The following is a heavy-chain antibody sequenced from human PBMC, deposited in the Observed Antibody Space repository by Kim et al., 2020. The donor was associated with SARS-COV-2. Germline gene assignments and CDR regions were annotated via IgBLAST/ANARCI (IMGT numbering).Heavy chain of an antibody. J-gene: IGHJ4*02. CDR1: GFTVSSSY. CDR3: ARWIPTSWDVDY. D-gene: IGHD2-2*01. CDR2: IYRGGNT. V-gene: IGHV3-66*02. Sequence: GGSLRLSCEASGFTVSSSYMNWVRQAPGKGLEWVSIIYRGGNTYYADSVKGRFTISRDNSKNTLILQVNSLRAKYTAVNYCARWIPTSWDVDYWGQGTLVTVSS.